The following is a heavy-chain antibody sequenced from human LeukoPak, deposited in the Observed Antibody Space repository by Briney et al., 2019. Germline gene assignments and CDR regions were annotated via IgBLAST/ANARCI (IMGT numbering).Heavy chain of an antibody. CDR3: AKSLYDFWSGDHAFDI. CDR1: GFTFSSYG. V-gene: IGHV3-23*01. D-gene: IGHD3-3*01. Sequence: GGSLRLSCAASGFTFSSYGMAWVRQAPGKGLEWVSAISGSGGSTYYADSVKGRFTISRDNSKNTLYLQMNSLRAEDTAVYSCAKSLYDFWSGDHAFDIWGQGTMVTVSS. CDR2: ISGSGGST. J-gene: IGHJ3*02.